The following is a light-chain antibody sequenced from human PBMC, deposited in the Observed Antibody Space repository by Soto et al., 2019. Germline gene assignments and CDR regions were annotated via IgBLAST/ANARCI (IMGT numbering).Light chain of an antibody. V-gene: IGKV3-15*01. CDR3: QQYNNWPRT. J-gene: IGKJ1*01. CDR2: GAS. CDR1: QSVRSN. Sequence: EIVMTQSPATLSVSPGEGVTLSCRAGQSVRSNLAWYQQKPGQAPRLLIYGASTRATGIPARFSGSGSGTEFTLTISSLQSEDFAVYYCQQYNNWPRTFGQGTKVE.